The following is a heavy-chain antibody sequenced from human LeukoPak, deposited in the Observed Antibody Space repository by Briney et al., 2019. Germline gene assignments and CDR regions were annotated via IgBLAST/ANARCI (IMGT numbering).Heavy chain of an antibody. J-gene: IGHJ4*02. CDR3: VAGRYWFYFDY. CDR1: GGSISSYY. V-gene: IGHV4-4*07. CDR2: ISTSGST. D-gene: IGHD2-8*02. Sequence: SETLSLTCTVSGGSISSYYWSWIRKPAGKGLEWIGRISTSGSTNDNPSLKSRVSMSLDTSKNQFSLKLTSVTAADTAVYFCVAGRYWFYFDYWGQGTLVTVSS.